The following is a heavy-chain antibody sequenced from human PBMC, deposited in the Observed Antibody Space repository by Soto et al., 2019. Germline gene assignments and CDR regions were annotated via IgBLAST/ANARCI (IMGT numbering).Heavy chain of an antibody. CDR2: IRSKAYGGTT. CDR1: GFTFGDYA. V-gene: IGHV3-49*03. J-gene: IGHJ5*02. Sequence: GGSLRLSCTASGFTFGDYAMSWFRQAPGKGLEWVGFIRSKAYGGTTEYAASVKGRFTISRDDSKSIAYLQMNSLKTEDTAVYYCTRAGGYSYGYGVNWFDPWGQGTLVTVSS. CDR3: TRAGGYSYGYGVNWFDP. D-gene: IGHD5-18*01.